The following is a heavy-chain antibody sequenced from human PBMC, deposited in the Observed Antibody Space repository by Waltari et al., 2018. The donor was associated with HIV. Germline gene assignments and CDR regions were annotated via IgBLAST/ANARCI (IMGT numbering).Heavy chain of an antibody. CDR2: INHSGST. CDR3: TGVGIAAAGKGVFDY. D-gene: IGHD6-13*01. Sequence: VQLQQWGAGLLRPSETLSLPCAVFGGSFSGYFWSWIRPPPGKGLEWIGEINHSGSTNYNPSLKSRVTISVDTSKNQFSLKLSSVTAADTAVYYCTGVGIAAAGKGVFDYWGQGTLVTVSS. V-gene: IGHV4-34*01. CDR1: GGSFSGYF. J-gene: IGHJ4*02.